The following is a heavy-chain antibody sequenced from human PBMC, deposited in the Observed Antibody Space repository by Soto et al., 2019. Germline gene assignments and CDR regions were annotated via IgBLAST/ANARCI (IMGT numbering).Heavy chain of an antibody. CDR3: ARGWLGPDV. J-gene: IGHJ6*04. Sequence: VQLVESGGGLVQPGGSLRLSCAASGFTLSGRSMHWVRQAPGKGLVWVSGIDNAGTDSTYADSVKGRFTSSRDNAKNMLYLQMNSLRVKDTAVYYCARGWLGPDVWGKGTAVTVSS. V-gene: IGHV3-74*01. CDR1: GFTLSGRS. D-gene: IGHD3-10*01. CDR2: IDNAGTDS.